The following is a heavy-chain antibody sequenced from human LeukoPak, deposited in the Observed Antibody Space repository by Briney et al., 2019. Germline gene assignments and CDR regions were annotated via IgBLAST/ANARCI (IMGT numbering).Heavy chain of an antibody. CDR3: ARDTNSPGEYYYYYGMDV. CDR2: IIPILGIA. CDR1: GGTFTSYA. J-gene: IGHJ6*02. D-gene: IGHD3-10*01. Sequence: SVKLSCNASGGTFTSYAIYWVRQAHGQGQERMGRIIPILGIANYAQKSQGRVTITADKSTSTAYLELSSLRSEDTAVDYCARDTNSPGEYYYYYGMDVWGQGTTVTVPS. V-gene: IGHV1-69*04.